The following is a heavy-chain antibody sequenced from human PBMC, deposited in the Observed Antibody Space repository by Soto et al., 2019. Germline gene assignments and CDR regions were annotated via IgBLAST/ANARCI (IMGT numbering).Heavy chain of an antibody. CDR2: ISGSGGST. CDR3: AKVGAFSSGWFQPPGY. Sequence: GGSLRLSCAASGFTFSSYAMSWVRQAPGKGLEWVSAISGSGGSTYYADSVKGRFTISRDNSKNTPYLQMNSLRAEDRAVYYCAKVGAFSSGWFQPPGYWGQGTLVTVSS. V-gene: IGHV3-23*01. J-gene: IGHJ4*02. CDR1: GFTFSSYA. D-gene: IGHD6-19*01.